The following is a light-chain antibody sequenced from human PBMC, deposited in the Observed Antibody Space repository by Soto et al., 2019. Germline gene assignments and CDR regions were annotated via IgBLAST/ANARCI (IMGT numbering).Light chain of an antibody. V-gene: IGKV1-5*03. CDR2: KAS. J-gene: IGKJ3*01. CDR3: SSSYRTPLT. CDR1: QSISSW. Sequence: IPYQASQSISSWLAWYQQKPGKAPKLLIYKASSLESGVPSRFSGSGSGIEATLSIRSRPPVAVVTYYRSSSYRTPLTVARGTKVDIK.